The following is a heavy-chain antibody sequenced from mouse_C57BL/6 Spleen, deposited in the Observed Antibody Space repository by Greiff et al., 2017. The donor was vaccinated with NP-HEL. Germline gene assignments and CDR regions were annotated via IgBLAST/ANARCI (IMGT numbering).Heavy chain of an antibody. Sequence: QVQLQQSGAELMKPGASVKLSCKATGYTFTGYWIEWVKQRPGHGLEWIGEILPGSGSTNYNEKFKGKATFTADTSSNTAYMQLSSLTTEDSAIYYCARGSVITTVVEEWYFDVWGTGTTVTVSS. CDR2: ILPGSGST. J-gene: IGHJ1*03. CDR1: GYTFTGYW. CDR3: ARGSVITTVVEEWYFDV. V-gene: IGHV1-9*01. D-gene: IGHD1-1*01.